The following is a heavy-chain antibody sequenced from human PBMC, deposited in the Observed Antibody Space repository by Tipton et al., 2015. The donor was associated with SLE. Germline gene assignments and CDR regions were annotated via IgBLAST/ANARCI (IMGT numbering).Heavy chain of an antibody. D-gene: IGHD1-26*01. CDR1: GFFFDQHT. CDR3: ARDRIVGATTALFDY. Sequence: SLRLSCVTSGFFFDQHTMHWVRQAPGKGLEWVSGISWNADTIRYADSVKGRFTISRDNAKNSLYLQLNSLRPEDTAFYYCARDRIVGATTALFDYWGKGTLVTVSS. J-gene: IGHJ4*02. V-gene: IGHV3-9*01. CDR2: ISWNADTI.